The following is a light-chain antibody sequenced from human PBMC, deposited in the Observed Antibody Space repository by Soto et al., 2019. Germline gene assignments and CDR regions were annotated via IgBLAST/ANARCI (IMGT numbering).Light chain of an antibody. CDR1: QTVNSY. CDR2: DAS. V-gene: IGKV3-11*01. J-gene: IGKJ2*01. Sequence: EIVLTQSPDTLSLSPGERATLSCRASQTVNSYLAWYQQKPGQAPRLLIYDASNRATGIPARFSGSGYGTDFTLAISSLEPEDFAVYYCQQYAYSPPHTFGQGTRLEIK. CDR3: QQYAYSPPHT.